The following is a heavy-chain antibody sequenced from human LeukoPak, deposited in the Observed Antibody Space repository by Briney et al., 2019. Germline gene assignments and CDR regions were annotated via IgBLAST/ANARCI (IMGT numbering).Heavy chain of an antibody. V-gene: IGHV4-61*02. J-gene: IGHJ4*02. CDR3: ARSDYVWRSYRYLDY. Sequence: PSETLSLTCTVSGGSISSGSCYWSWIRQPAGKGLEWIGRIYTSGSTNYNPSLKRRVTISVDTSKNQFSLKLSSVTAADTAVYYCARSDYVWRSYRYLDYWGQGTLVTVSS. D-gene: IGHD3-16*02. CDR2: IYTSGST. CDR1: GGSISSGSCY.